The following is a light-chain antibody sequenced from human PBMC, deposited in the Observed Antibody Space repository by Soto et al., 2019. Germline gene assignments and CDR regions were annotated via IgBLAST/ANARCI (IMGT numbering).Light chain of an antibody. Sequence: DIQMSQSPATLSVSLGERATITCRSSQTISSCLAWYHQKPCKAPQLLIYAASTWHSGVPARFSGSGSGTDFTLTISSLQPEDFAAHYCQHYNTCPSTFGPGTRLDMK. CDR1: QTISSC. V-gene: IGKV1-5*01. CDR3: QHYNTCPST. CDR2: AAS. J-gene: IGKJ5*01.